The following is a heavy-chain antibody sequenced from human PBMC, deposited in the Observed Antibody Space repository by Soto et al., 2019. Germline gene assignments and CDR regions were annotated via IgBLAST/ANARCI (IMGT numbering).Heavy chain of an antibody. V-gene: IGHV3-7*01. D-gene: IGHD2-15*01. CDR1: GFTFSSYW. CDR2: IKQDGSEK. Sequence: GGSLRLSCAASGFTFSSYWMSWVRQAPGKGLEWVANIKQDGSEKYYVDSVKGRFTISRDNAKNSLYLQMNSLRAEDTAVYYCARTDIVVVVAVNLVETDAFDIWGQGTMVTVSS. J-gene: IGHJ3*02. CDR3: ARTDIVVVVAVNLVETDAFDI.